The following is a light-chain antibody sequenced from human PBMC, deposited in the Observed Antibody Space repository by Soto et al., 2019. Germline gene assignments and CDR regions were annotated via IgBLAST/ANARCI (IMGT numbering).Light chain of an antibody. CDR2: EVS. Sequence: QSVLTQPASVSGSPGQSITISCTGTSSDIGYYNYVSWYQQRPGKAPKLLIYEVSNRPSGDSNRFSGSKSDNTASLTISGLQAEDDAFYDCSSYTPTSTSLFGTGTNVTGL. CDR1: SSDIGYYNY. CDR3: SSYTPTSTSL. J-gene: IGLJ1*01. V-gene: IGLV2-14*01.